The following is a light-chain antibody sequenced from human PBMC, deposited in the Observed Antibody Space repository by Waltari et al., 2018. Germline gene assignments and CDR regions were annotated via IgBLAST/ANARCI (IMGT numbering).Light chain of an antibody. CDR2: DAS. Sequence: EIVLTQSPATLSLSPGERATLSCRASQSVSSSYLAWYQQKPGLAPRLLIYDASSRATGIPDRFSGSGSGTDCTLTISRLEPEDFAVYYCQQYGSSPMYTFGQGTKLEIK. J-gene: IGKJ2*01. CDR3: QQYGSSPMYT. CDR1: QSVSSSY. V-gene: IGKV3D-20*01.